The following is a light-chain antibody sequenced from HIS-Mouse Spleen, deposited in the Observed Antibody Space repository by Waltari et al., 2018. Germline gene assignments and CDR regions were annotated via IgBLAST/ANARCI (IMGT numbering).Light chain of an antibody. V-gene: IGLV1-47*01. CDR3: AAWDDSLSGPV. J-gene: IGLJ3*02. Sequence: QSVLTQPPSASGTTGQRVTISCSGSSSNIGSNYVSWYQQLPGTAPKLLIYRNNQRPSGVPDRFSGSKSGTSASLAISGLRSEDEADYYCAAWDDSLSGPVFGGGTKLTVL. CDR1: SSNIGSNY. CDR2: RNN.